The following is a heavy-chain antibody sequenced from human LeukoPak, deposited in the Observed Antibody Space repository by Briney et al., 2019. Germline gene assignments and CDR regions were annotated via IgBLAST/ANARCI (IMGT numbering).Heavy chain of an antibody. V-gene: IGHV4-39*01. J-gene: IGHJ4*02. Sequence: SETLSLTCSVSGGSITSSSYYWGWIRQPPEKGLEWIGSIYYTGGTNYSPSLKSRVAISVDTSKNQFSLKLSSVTAADSAVYYCARRHHDFWRPFDSWGQGTLVTVSS. CDR1: GGSITSSSYY. CDR2: IYYTGGT. D-gene: IGHD3-3*01. CDR3: ARRHHDFWRPFDS.